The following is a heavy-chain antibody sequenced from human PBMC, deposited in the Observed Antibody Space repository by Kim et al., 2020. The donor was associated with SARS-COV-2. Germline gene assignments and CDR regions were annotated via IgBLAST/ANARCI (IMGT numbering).Heavy chain of an antibody. V-gene: IGHV3-21*04. D-gene: IGHD2-2*01. CDR1: GFTFSSYS. CDR3: ARDCVICSTSCSCMDV. J-gene: IGHJ6*02. Sequence: GGSLRLSCAASGFTFSSYSMNWVRQAPGKGLEWVSSISSSSSYIYYADSVKGRFTISRDNAKNSLYLQMNSLRAEDTAVYYCARDCVICSTSCSCMDVWGQGTTVTVSS. CDR2: ISSSSSYI.